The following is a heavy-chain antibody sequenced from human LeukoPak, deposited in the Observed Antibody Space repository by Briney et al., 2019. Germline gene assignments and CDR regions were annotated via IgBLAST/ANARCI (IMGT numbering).Heavy chain of an antibody. J-gene: IGHJ6*03. CDR3: ARGERGPYYMDA. D-gene: IGHD1-26*01. CDR1: GGSISRYH. V-gene: IGHV4-59*01. Sequence: SETLSLTCTVSGGSISRYHWSWIRQPPGKGLEWIGFIYYSGSANYNPSLKSRVTISLDTSKNQFSLKLSSVTAADTAVYYCARGERGPYYMDAWGKGTTVTVSS. CDR2: IYYSGSA.